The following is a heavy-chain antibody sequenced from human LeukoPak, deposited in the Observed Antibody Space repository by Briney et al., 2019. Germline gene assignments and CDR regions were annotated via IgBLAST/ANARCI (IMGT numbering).Heavy chain of an antibody. CDR2: IKQDGSEK. CDR3: ASGGPGYSYGRLYFDY. J-gene: IGHJ4*02. D-gene: IGHD5-18*01. Sequence: GGSLRLSCAASGFAFSSYWMSWVRQAPGKGLEWVANIKQDGSEKYYVDSVKGRFTISRDNAKNSLYLQMNSLRAEDTAVYYCASGGPGYSYGRLYFDYWGQGTLVTVSS. V-gene: IGHV3-7*01. CDR1: GFAFSSYW.